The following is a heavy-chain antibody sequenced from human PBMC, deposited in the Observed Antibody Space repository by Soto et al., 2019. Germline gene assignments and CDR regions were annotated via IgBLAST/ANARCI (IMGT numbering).Heavy chain of an antibody. Sequence: ASVKVSCKTSGYPLTGYYIHWVRQAPGQGLEWMGWINPKSGGTRFAQTFQGRISMTTDTSTRTVYMRLRSLSSEDTAVYYCARSSAGVFGIIIEGSNWLSPWGQGSLVTVSS. CDR1: GYPLTGYY. CDR3: ARSSAGVFGIIIEGSNWLSP. J-gene: IGHJ5*02. D-gene: IGHD1-26*01. CDR2: INPKSGGT. V-gene: IGHV1-2*02.